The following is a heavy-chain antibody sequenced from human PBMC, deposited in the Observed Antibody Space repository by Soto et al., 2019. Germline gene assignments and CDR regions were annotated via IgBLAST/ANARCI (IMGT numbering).Heavy chain of an antibody. CDR3: ARGYHYIWGSHRPAFHWYFDL. D-gene: IGHD3-16*02. CDR2: INHSGST. Sequence: SETLSLTCAVYGGSFSGYYWSWIRQPPGKGLEWIGEINHSGSTNYNPSLKSRVTISVDTSKNQFSLKLSSVTAADTAVYYCARGYHYIWGSHRPAFHWYFDLWGRGTLVTVSS. J-gene: IGHJ2*01. CDR1: GGSFSGYY. V-gene: IGHV4-34*01.